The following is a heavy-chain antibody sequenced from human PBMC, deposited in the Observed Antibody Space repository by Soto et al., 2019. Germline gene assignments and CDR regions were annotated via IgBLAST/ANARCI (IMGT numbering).Heavy chain of an antibody. J-gene: IGHJ4*02. CDR1: GGSISSGNYY. Sequence: QVQLQESGPGLVKPSQTLSLTCTVSGGSISSGNYYWSWIRQPPGKGLEWIGFISYSGSTYYNASRKIRVTRSVDTSMNQFSLNLSFVTAADTAVYYCATMGTPATGLYYFDYWGQGTLVTVSS. CDR2: ISYSGST. CDR3: ATMGTPATGLYYFDY. V-gene: IGHV4-30-4*01. D-gene: IGHD1-7*01.